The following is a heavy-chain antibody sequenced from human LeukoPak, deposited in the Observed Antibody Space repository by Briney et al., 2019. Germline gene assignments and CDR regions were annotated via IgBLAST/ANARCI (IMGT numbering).Heavy chain of an antibody. CDR2: IYYSGST. D-gene: IGHD2-2*01. J-gene: IGHJ6*02. Sequence: PSETLSLTCTVSGGSISSGDYYWSWIRQPPGKGLEWIGYIYYSGSTYYNPSLKSRVTISVDTSKNQFSLKLSSVTAADTAVYYCARDHIVVVPAALGYYYYGMDVWGQGTTVTVSS. V-gene: IGHV4-30-4*01. CDR1: GGSISSGDYY. CDR3: ARDHIVVVPAALGYYYYGMDV.